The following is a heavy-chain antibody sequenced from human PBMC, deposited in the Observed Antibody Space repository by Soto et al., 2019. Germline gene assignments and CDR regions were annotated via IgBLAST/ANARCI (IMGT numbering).Heavy chain of an antibody. CDR3: ARVGPVLRYFDWLLQFDY. D-gene: IGHD3-9*01. Sequence: SETLSLTCTVSGGSLSRYYWSWIRQPPGKGLEWIGYIYYSGSTNYNPSLKSRVTISVDTSKNQFSLKLSSVTAADTAVYYCARVGPVLRYFDWLLQFDYWGQGTLVNVSS. J-gene: IGHJ4*02. V-gene: IGHV4-59*01. CDR2: IYYSGST. CDR1: GGSLSRYY.